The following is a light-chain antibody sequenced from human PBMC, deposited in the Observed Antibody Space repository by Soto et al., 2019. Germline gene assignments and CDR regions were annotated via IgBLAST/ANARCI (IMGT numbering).Light chain of an antibody. Sequence: QSVLTQPPSASGTPGQRVIISCSGSNSNIGTYTVNWYQQLPGTAPKLLIYTDYQRPSGVPDRFSGSRSGTSASLAISGLQSEDDADYYCASWDASLSGGVFGGGTKLTVL. J-gene: IGLJ3*02. CDR2: TDY. V-gene: IGLV1-44*01. CDR1: NSNIGTYT. CDR3: ASWDASLSGGV.